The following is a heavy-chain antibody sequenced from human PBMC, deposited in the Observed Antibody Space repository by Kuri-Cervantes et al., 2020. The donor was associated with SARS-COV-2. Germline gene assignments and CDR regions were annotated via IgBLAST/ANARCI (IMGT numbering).Heavy chain of an antibody. CDR3: VRDGDHWNFDY. J-gene: IGHJ4*02. D-gene: IGHD1-1*01. CDR1: GFTFSGHW. Sequence: ETLSLTCAASGFTFSGHWIHWVRQAPGKGLVWVSRINPDGSYTNNADSVKGRFALSRDNAKNMLFLQMNSLRAEDTAVYYCVRDGDHWNFDYWGQGTLVTVSS. V-gene: IGHV3-74*01. CDR2: INPDGSYT.